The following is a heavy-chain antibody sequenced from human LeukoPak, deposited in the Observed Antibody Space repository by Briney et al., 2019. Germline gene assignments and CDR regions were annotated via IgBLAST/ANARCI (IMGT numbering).Heavy chain of an antibody. CDR3: ARGYYYDSSGYSFFDY. J-gene: IGHJ4*02. V-gene: IGHV3-20*04. CDR2: INWNGGST. Sequence: PGGSLRLSCAASGCNFGDYGMSWSRQAPGMGLELVSGINWNGGSTGYADSVKGRFTISRDNAKNSLYLQMNSLRAEDTALYYCARGYYYDSSGYSFFDYWGQGTLVTVSS. D-gene: IGHD3-22*01. CDR1: GCNFGDYG.